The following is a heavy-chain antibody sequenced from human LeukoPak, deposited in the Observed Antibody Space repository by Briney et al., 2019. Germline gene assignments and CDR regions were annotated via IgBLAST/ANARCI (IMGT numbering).Heavy chain of an antibody. CDR2: MNPNSGNT. CDR3: ASCRSTSCYGSNYFDY. CDR1: GYTFTSYD. V-gene: IGHV1-8*01. Sequence: ASVKVSCKASGYTFTSYDINWVRQATGQGLEWMGWMNPNSGNTGCAQKFQGRVTMTRNTSISTAYMELSSLRSEDTAVYYCASCRSTSCYGSNYFDYWGQGTLVTVSS. D-gene: IGHD2-2*01. J-gene: IGHJ4*02.